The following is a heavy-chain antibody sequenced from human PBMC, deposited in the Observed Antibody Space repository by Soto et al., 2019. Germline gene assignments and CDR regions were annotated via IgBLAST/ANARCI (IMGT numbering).Heavy chain of an antibody. D-gene: IGHD6-19*01. CDR3: ARIPRSSGSWESYYYYGMDV. J-gene: IGHJ6*02. CDR1: GFSLSTSGMC. V-gene: IGHV2-70*01. Sequence: GSGPTLVNPTQTLTLTCTFSGFSLSTSGMCVSWIRQPPGKALEWLALIDWDDDKYYSTSLKTRLTISKDTSKNQVVLTMTNMDPVDTATYYCARIPRSSGSWESYYYYGMDVWGQGTTVTVSS. CDR2: IDWDDDK.